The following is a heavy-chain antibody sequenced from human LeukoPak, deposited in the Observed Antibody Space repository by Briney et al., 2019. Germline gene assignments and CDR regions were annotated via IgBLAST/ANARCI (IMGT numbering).Heavy chain of an antibody. CDR2: ISTSSSYT. V-gene: IGHV3-11*06. Sequence: GGSLRLSCAAPGLTFSDYYMRWIPQAPGKGLEWVSYISTSSSYTNYADSVKGRFTISRDNAKNSLYLQINSLRAEDTAVYYCAREMDDILTGYGLDYWGQGALVTVSS. CDR1: GLTFSDYY. CDR3: AREMDDILTGYGLDY. D-gene: IGHD3-9*01. J-gene: IGHJ4*02.